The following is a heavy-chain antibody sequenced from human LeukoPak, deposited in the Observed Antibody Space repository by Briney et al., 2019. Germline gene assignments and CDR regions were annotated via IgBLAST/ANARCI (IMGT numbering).Heavy chain of an antibody. CDR2: ISYDGSNK. J-gene: IGHJ6*02. V-gene: IGHV3-30-3*01. CDR3: ARHRGTAAGNYYYGMDV. Sequence: GTLRLSCAATGFTFSSYAMHWVRQAPGKGLEWVAVISYDGSNKYYADSVKGRFTISRDNSKNTLYLQMNSLRPEDTAVYYCARHRGTAAGNYYYGMDVWGQGTTVTVSS. CDR1: GFTFSSYA. D-gene: IGHD6-13*01.